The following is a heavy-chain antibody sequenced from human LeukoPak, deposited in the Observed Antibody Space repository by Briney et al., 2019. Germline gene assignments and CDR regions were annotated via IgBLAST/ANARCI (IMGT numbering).Heavy chain of an antibody. V-gene: IGHV1-69*13. CDR3: ARTRQIDNYYYDSSGYEEGYFDY. CDR1: GGTFSSYA. J-gene: IGHJ4*02. Sequence: SVKVSCKASGGTFSSYAISWVRQAPGQGLEWMGGIIPIFGTANYAQKFQGRVTITADESTSTAYMELSSLRSEDTAVYYCARTRQIDNYYYDSSGYEEGYFDYWGQGTLVTVSS. CDR2: IIPIFGTA. D-gene: IGHD3-22*01.